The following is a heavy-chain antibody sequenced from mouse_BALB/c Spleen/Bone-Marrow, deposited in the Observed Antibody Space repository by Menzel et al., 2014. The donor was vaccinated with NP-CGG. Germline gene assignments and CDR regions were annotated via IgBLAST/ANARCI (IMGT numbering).Heavy chain of an antibody. Sequence: VKLQESGAELVRPGSSVKISCKSSGYAFSTYWINWVKQRPGQGLEWNGQIYPGDGDTDFNGKFKGKATLTADRSPNTAYMEFSSLTSEDSAVYFCARGGTSVDYWGQGTTLTVSS. V-gene: IGHV1-80*01. CDR3: ARGGTSVDY. CDR1: GYAFSTYW. J-gene: IGHJ2*01. D-gene: IGHD3-3*01. CDR2: IYPGDGDT.